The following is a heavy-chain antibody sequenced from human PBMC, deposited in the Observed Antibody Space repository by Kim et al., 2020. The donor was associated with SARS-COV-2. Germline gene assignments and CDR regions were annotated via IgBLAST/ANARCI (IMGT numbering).Heavy chain of an antibody. CDR1: GGSFSGYY. Sequence: SETLSLTCAVYGGSFSGYYWSWIRQPPGKGLEWIGEINHSGSTNYNPSLKSRVTISVDTSKNQFSLKLSSVTAADTAVYYCARAHHSSGYYYRHWYFDLWGRGTLVTVSS. D-gene: IGHD3-22*01. CDR2: INHSGST. CDR3: ARAHHSSGYYYRHWYFDL. V-gene: IGHV4-34*01. J-gene: IGHJ2*01.